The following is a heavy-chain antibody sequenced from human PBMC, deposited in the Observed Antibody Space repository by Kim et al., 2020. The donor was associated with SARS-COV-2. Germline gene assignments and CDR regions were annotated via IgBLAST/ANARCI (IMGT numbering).Heavy chain of an antibody. CDR3: ARDWGYARGFGELFPSWYFQH. Sequence: SQTLSLTCAISGDSVSSNSAAWNWIRQSPSRGLEWLGRTYYRSKWYNDYAVSVKSRITINPDTSKNQFSLQLNSVTPEDTAVYYCARDWGYARGFGELFPSWYFQHWGQGTLVTVSS. J-gene: IGHJ1*01. CDR2: TYYRSKWYN. D-gene: IGHD3-10*01. CDR1: GDSVSSNSAA. V-gene: IGHV6-1*01.